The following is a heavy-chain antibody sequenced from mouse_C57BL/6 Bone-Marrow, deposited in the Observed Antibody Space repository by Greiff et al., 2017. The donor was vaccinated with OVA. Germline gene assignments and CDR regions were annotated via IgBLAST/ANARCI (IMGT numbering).Heavy chain of an antibody. V-gene: IGHV1-19*01. CDR1: GYTFTDYY. CDR2: INPYNGGT. J-gene: IGHJ3*01. CDR3: ARILAWFAY. D-gene: IGHD1-1*01. Sequence: VQLQQSGPVLVKPGASVKMSCKASGYTFTDYYMNWVKQSHGKSLEWIGVINPYNGGTSYNQKFKGKATLTVDKSSSTAYMELNSLTSEDSAVYYCARILAWFAYWGQGTLVTVSA.